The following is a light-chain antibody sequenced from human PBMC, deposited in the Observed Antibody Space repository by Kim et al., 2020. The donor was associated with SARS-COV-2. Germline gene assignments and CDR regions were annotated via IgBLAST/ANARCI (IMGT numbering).Light chain of an antibody. V-gene: IGLV2-14*03. CDR3: SSYTSSSTYV. J-gene: IGLJ1*01. CDR2: DVS. CDR1: SSDVGGYNS. Sequence: GQSIPISCTGTSSDVGGYNSVSWYQQHPGKAPKLMIYDVSNRPSGVSNRFSGSKSANTASLTISGLQAEDEAEYYCSSYTSSSTYVFGTGTKVTVL.